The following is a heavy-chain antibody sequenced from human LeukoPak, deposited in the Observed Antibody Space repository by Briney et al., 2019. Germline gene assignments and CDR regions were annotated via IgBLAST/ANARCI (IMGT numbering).Heavy chain of an antibody. CDR2: ISYDGSNK. V-gene: IGHV3-30-3*01. CDR1: GLTFSRYW. Sequence: GGSLRLSCAASGLTFSRYWMTWFRQAPGKGLEWVAVISYDGSNKYYADSVKGRFTISRDNSKNTLYLQMNSLRAEDTAVYYCARDSHVVVPAAWWGVFDYWGQGTLVTVSS. CDR3: ARDSHVVVPAAWWGVFDY. J-gene: IGHJ4*02. D-gene: IGHD2-2*01.